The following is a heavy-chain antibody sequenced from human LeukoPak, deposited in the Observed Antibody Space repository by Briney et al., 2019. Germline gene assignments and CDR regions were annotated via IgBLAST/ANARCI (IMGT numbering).Heavy chain of an antibody. V-gene: IGHV1-69*04. Sequence: GASVKVSCKASGGTFSSYAISWVRQAPAQGLEWMGRNIPILGIANYAQRFQGRVTITADKSTSTAYMELSSLRSEDTAVYYCARDVSTMVRGVHNWFDPWGQGTLVTVSS. D-gene: IGHD3-10*01. CDR3: ARDVSTMVRGVHNWFDP. CDR2: NIPILGIA. J-gene: IGHJ5*02. CDR1: GGTFSSYA.